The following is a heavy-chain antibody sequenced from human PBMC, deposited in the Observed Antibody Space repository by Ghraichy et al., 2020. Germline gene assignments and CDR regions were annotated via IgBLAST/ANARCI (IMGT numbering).Heavy chain of an antibody. CDR2: IYTSGST. J-gene: IGHJ3*02. V-gene: IGHV4-4*07. CDR1: GGSISSYY. Sequence: SETLSLTCTVSGGSISSYYWSLIRQPAGKGLEWIGRIYTSGSTNYNPSLKSRVTMSVDTSKNQFSLKLSSVTAADTAVYYCARLGDYYDILTGYPISNAFDIWGQGTMVTVSS. CDR3: ARLGDYYDILTGYPISNAFDI. D-gene: IGHD3-9*01.